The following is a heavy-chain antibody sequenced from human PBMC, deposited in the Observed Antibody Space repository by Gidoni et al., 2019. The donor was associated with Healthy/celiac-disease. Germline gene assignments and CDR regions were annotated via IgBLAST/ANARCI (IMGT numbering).Heavy chain of an antibody. CDR2: ISSSSSYI. D-gene: IGHD4-17*01. J-gene: IGHJ4*02. Sequence: EVQLVESGGGLVKPGGSLRLSCPASGFTFGTYSMNWVRQAPGKGLEWVSSISSSSSYIYYADSVKGRFTISRDNAKNSLYLQMNSLRAEDTAVYYCARDRDDYGDSRPFDYWGQGTLVTVSS. V-gene: IGHV3-21*01. CDR3: ARDRDDYGDSRPFDY. CDR1: GFTFGTYS.